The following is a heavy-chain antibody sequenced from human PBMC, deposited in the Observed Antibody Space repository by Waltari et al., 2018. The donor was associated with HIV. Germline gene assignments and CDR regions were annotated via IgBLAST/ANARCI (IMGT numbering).Heavy chain of an antibody. CDR3: ASRVVPAAMGYYYYGMDV. Sequence: QVQLQQCGAGLLKPSETLSLTCAVHGGSFSGYYLSWIRQPPGKGLEWIGEINHSGSTNYNPSLKSRVTISVDTSKNQFSLKLSSVTAADTAVYYCASRVVPAAMGYYYYGMDVWGQGTTVTVSS. D-gene: IGHD2-2*01. CDR2: INHSGST. CDR1: GGSFSGYY. J-gene: IGHJ6*02. V-gene: IGHV4-34*01.